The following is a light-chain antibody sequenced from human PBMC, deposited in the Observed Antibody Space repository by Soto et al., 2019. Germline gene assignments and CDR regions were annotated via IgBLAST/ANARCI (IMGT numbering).Light chain of an antibody. CDR2: AAS. CDR3: QKYNSAPCT. V-gene: IGKV1-27*01. J-gene: IGKJ1*01. CDR1: QGISNY. Sequence: DIQMTQSPSSLSASVGDRVTITCRASQGISNYLAWDQQKPGKVPKLLIYAASTLQSGVPSRFSGSGSGTDFTLTISSLQPDDVATYYCQKYNSAPCTFGQGSKVEIK.